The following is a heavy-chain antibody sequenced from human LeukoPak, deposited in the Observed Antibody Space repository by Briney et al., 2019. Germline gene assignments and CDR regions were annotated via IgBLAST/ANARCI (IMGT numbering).Heavy chain of an antibody. CDR3: ARGHGWFDP. J-gene: IGHJ5*02. Sequence: PGRSLRLSCAASGFSFSDSWMTWVRQAPGKGLEWVANIEQYGSEESYVDSVKGRFTISRDNAKNSLYLQMNILRAEDTAVYYCARGHGWFDPWGQGTLVTVSS. CDR2: IEQYGSEE. CDR1: GFSFSDSW. V-gene: IGHV3-7*05.